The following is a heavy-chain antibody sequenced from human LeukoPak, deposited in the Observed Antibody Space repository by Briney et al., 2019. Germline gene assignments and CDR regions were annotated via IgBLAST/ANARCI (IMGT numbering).Heavy chain of an antibody. V-gene: IGHV3-20*04. D-gene: IGHD6-19*01. J-gene: IGHJ4*02. CDR1: GFTFDDYG. CDR3: ARVVGIAVAGQLDY. Sequence: GGSLRLSCAASGFTFDDYGMSWVRQAPGKGLEWVSGINWNGGSTGYADSVKGRFTISRDNAKNSPYLQMNSLRAEDTALYYCARVVGIAVAGQLDYWGQGTLVTVSS. CDR2: INWNGGST.